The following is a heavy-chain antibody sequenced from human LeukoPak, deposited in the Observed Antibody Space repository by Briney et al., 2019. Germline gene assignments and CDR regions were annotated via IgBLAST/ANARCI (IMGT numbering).Heavy chain of an antibody. J-gene: IGHJ3*02. CDR2: IYSGGST. CDR1: GFTVSSNY. CDR3: ARDGPYYYDSSGYLPPGPHDAFDI. Sequence: TGGSLRLSCAASGFTVSSNYMSWVRQAPGKGLEWVSVIYSGGSTYYADSVKGRFTISRDNSKNTLYLQMNSLRAEDTAVYYCARDGPYYYDSSGYLPPGPHDAFDIWGQGTMVTVSS. D-gene: IGHD3-22*01. V-gene: IGHV3-66*01.